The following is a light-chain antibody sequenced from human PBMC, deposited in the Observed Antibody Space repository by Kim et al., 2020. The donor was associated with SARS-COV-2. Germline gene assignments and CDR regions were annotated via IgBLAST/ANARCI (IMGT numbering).Light chain of an antibody. Sequence: GQRVTISCTGSSSNIGAGYDVHWYQQLPGTGPKPLIYGNSNRPSGVPDRFSGSKSGTSASLAITGLQAEDEADYYCQSYDSSLSGVFGGGTQLTVL. V-gene: IGLV1-40*01. CDR2: GNS. J-gene: IGLJ2*01. CDR1: SSNIGAGYD. CDR3: QSYDSSLSGV.